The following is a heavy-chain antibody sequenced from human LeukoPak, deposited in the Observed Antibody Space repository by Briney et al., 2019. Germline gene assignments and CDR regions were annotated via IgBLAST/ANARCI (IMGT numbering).Heavy chain of an antibody. J-gene: IGHJ4*02. CDR3: ARDIATVVHQE. Sequence: ASVKVSCKASGYTFTSYGISWVRQAPGQGLEWMGWISGYSGNTNYVQKFQGRVTMTTDTSTSTVYMELRSLRSDDTAVYYCARDIATVVHQEWGQGTLVTVSS. CDR1: GYTFTSYG. CDR2: ISGYSGNT. D-gene: IGHD2-2*01. V-gene: IGHV1-18*01.